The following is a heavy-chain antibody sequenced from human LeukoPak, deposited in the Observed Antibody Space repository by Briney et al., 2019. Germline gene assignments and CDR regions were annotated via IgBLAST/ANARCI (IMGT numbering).Heavy chain of an antibody. CDR3: ARDHVYGGADY. Sequence: GGSLRLSCAASGFTFSSYEMNWVRQAPGKGLEWVSYISSSGSTIYYADSVKGRFTISRDNSKSSLFLQMNSLRTEDTALYYCARDHVYGGADYWGQGTLVTVSS. V-gene: IGHV3-48*03. CDR1: GFTFSSYE. J-gene: IGHJ4*02. CDR2: ISSSGSTI. D-gene: IGHD5/OR15-5a*01.